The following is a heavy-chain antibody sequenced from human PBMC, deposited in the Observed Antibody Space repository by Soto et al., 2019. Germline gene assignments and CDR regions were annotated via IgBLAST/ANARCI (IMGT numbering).Heavy chain of an antibody. CDR3: ARITDYCSSATCSYPFDY. D-gene: IGHD2-2*01. Sequence: PGGSLRLSCAASGFTFSSFSMTWVRQAPGKGLDWVSSINSRRDYIYYADSVRGRFTISRDNAQNSLYLQMNSRRAEDTAVYYCARITDYCSSATCSYPFDYWGRGSLVTVSS. CDR1: GFTFSSFS. J-gene: IGHJ4*02. V-gene: IGHV3-21*01. CDR2: INSRRDYI.